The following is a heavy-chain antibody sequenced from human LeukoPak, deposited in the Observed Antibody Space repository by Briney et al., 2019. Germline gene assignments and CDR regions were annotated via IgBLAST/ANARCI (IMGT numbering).Heavy chain of an antibody. Sequence: GSLRLSCAASGFTFSNYVMSWVRQAPGKGLEWVSAISGSGGSTYYADSVKGRFTISRDNSKNTLYLQMNSLRAEDTAVYYCAKDLSSSWTFDYWGQGTLVTVSS. CDR2: ISGSGGST. CDR3: AKDLSSSWTFDY. V-gene: IGHV3-23*01. D-gene: IGHD6-13*01. CDR1: GFTFSNYV. J-gene: IGHJ4*02.